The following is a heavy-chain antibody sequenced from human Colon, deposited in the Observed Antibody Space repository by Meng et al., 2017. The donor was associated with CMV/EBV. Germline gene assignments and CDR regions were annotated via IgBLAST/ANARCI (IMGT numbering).Heavy chain of an antibody. D-gene: IGHD3-3*01. CDR1: GGSIKDNIYH. Sequence: GSLRLSCTVAGGSIKDNIYHWGWIRQSPEKGLEWIGSVSYSGSTYYNPSLTSRVTIFVDTSKNQFSLKLTSMTAADTAIYYCARHMEEGTSPPQGKWFDPWGQGTLVTVSS. CDR2: VSYSGST. CDR3: ARHMEEGTSPPQGKWFDP. J-gene: IGHJ5*02. V-gene: IGHV4-39*01.